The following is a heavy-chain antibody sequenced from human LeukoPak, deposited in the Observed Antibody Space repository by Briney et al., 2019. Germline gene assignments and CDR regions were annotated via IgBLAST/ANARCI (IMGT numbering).Heavy chain of an antibody. CDR3: ARDREGYCSAGSCYSYYFDY. V-gene: IGHV3-23*01. Sequence: GGSLRLSCAASGFTFSSYAMSWVRQAPGKGLEWVSAISGSGGSTYYADSVKGRFTISRDNSKNTLYLQMNSLRAEDTAVYYCARDREGYCSAGSCYSYYFDYWGQGTLVTVSS. CDR1: GFTFSSYA. J-gene: IGHJ4*02. CDR2: ISGSGGST. D-gene: IGHD2-15*01.